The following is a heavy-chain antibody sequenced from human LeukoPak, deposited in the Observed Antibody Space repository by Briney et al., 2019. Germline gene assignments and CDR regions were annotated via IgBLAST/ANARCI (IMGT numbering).Heavy chain of an antibody. Sequence: GGSLRLSCAASGFTFNNYAMSWVRQAPGKGLEWVSAISGSGGATYYADSVKGGFTISRDNSKNTLFLHMNSLRVEDTAVYYCAKAPAAATKYYYGMDVWGQGTTVTVSS. CDR1: GFTFNNYA. V-gene: IGHV3-23*01. CDR2: ISGSGGAT. CDR3: AKAPAAATKYYYGMDV. J-gene: IGHJ6*02. D-gene: IGHD6-13*01.